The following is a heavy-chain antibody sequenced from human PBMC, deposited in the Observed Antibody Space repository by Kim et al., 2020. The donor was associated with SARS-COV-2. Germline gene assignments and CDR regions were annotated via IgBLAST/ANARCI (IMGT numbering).Heavy chain of an antibody. D-gene: IGHD2-15*01. CDR2: IYYSGST. V-gene: IGHV4-61*01. J-gene: IGHJ4*02. Sequence: SETLSLTCTVSGGSVSSGSYYWSWIRQPPGKGLEWIGYIYYSGSTNYNPSLKSRVTISVDTSKNQFSLKLSSVTAADTAVYYCARDKSAARGYFDYWGQGTLVTVSS. CDR3: ARDKSAARGYFDY. CDR1: GGSVSSGSYY.